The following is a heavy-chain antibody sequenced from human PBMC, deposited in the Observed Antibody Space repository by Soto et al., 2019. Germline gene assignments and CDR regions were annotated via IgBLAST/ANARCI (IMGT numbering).Heavy chain of an antibody. CDR2: VIPIFGTA. D-gene: IGHD1-26*01. Sequence: ASVKVSCKASGGTFSSYAISWVRQAPGQGLEWMGGVIPIFGTANYAQKFQGRVTITADKSTSTAYMELSSLRSEDTAVYYCASPKPQYSGSYPSFDYWGQGTLVTVSS. V-gene: IGHV1-69*06. CDR1: GGTFSSYA. CDR3: ASPKPQYSGSYPSFDY. J-gene: IGHJ4*02.